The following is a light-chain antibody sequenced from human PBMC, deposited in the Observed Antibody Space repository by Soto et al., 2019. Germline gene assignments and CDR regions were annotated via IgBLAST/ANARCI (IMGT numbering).Light chain of an antibody. CDR3: QQYNNWPSWT. CDR1: PSVSSN. V-gene: IGKV3-15*01. CDR2: GAS. J-gene: IGKJ1*01. Sequence: EIVLTQSPGTLCLSPGERATLACRASPSVSSNLAWYQQKPGQAPRPLIYGASTRASGIPARFSGSGSGTEFTLTISSLQSEDVAVYYCQQYNNWPSWTFGQGTKVDIK.